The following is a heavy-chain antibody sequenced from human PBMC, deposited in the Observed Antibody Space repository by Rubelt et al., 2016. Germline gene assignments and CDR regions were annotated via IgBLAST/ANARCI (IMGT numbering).Heavy chain of an antibody. CDR1: GGSISTYY. V-gene: IGHV4-59*01. CDR3: ARGHDYKSSWFDP. J-gene: IGHJ5*02. Sequence: QMQLQESGPGLVKPSETLSLTCTVSGGSISTYYWSWIRQPPGKGLEWIGYLYYSGSTNSNPSLTSPVTISVDTSKNQFSLKLKPVTAADTAVYYLARGHDYKSSWFDPWGQGTLVTVSS. D-gene: IGHD4-11*01. CDR2: LYYSGST.